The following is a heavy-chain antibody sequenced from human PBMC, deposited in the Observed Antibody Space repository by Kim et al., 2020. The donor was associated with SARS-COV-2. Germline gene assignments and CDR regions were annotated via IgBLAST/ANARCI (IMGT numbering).Heavy chain of an antibody. V-gene: IGHV1-46*01. CDR2: INPSGGST. Sequence: ASVKASCKASGYTFTSYYMHWVRQAPGQGLEWMGIINPSGGSTSYAQKFQGRVTMTRDTSTSTVYMELSSLRSEDTAVYYCARGPREIFIQLWLESNYYFDYWGQGTLVTVSS. D-gene: IGHD5-18*01. J-gene: IGHJ4*02. CDR1: GYTFTSYY. CDR3: ARGPREIFIQLWLESNYYFDY.